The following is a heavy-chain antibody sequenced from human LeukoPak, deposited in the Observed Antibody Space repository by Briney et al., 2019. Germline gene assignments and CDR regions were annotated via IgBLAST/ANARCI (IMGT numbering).Heavy chain of an antibody. Sequence: GGSLRLSCAASGFTFSNYWMHWVRQAPGKGLVWVSRINSDGSTTNYADSVKGRFTVSRDNAKNTLYLQMNSLRAEDTAVYYCARVPTYYDFWSGTIYYFDYWGQGTLVTVSS. V-gene: IGHV3-74*01. J-gene: IGHJ4*02. CDR3: ARVPTYYDFWSGTIYYFDY. CDR1: GFTFSNYW. CDR2: INSDGSTT. D-gene: IGHD3-3*01.